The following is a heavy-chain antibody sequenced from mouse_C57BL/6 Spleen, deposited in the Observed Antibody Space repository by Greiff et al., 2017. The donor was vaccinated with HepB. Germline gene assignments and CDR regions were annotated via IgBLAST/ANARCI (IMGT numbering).Heavy chain of an antibody. J-gene: IGHJ4*01. CDR3: ARGGGLRYAMDY. V-gene: IGHV1-82*01. CDR1: GYAFSSSW. CDR2: IYPGDGDT. Sequence: VKLVESGPELVKPGASVKISCKASGYAFSSSWMNWVKQRPGKGLEWIGRIYPGDGDTNYNGKFKGKATLTADKSSSTAYMQLSSLTSEDSAVYFCARGGGLRYAMDYWGQGTSVTVSS. D-gene: IGHD2-2*01.